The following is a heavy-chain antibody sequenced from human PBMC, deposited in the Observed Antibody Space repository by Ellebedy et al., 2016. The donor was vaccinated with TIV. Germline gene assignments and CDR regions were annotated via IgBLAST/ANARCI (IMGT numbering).Heavy chain of an antibody. D-gene: IGHD5-18*01. Sequence: GESLKISXAASGFTFSSYYMSWARQAPGKGLEWLAAIKQDGGEKYYADFVKGRFIISRDTSNNTVYLHLHSLTPEDTAVYFCARDADNYGFRDSYFYYMDLWGTGTTVTVSS. CDR1: GFTFSSYY. V-gene: IGHV3-7*01. CDR2: IKQDGGEK. J-gene: IGHJ6*03. CDR3: ARDADNYGFRDSYFYYMDL.